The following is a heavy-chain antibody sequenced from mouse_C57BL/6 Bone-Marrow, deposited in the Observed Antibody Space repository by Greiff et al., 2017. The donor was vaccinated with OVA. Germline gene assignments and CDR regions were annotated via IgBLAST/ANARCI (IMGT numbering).Heavy chain of an antibody. D-gene: IGHD1-1*01. CDR3: VRHKATVVATDAMDY. CDR2: IRSKSNNYAT. Sequence: GLVQPKGSLKLSCAASGFSFNTYAMNWVRQAPGKGLEWVARIRSKSNNYATYYADSVKDRFTISRDDSESMLYLQMNNLKTEDTAMYYCVRHKATVVATDAMDYWGQGTSVTVSS. V-gene: IGHV10-1*01. CDR1: GFSFNTYA. J-gene: IGHJ4*01.